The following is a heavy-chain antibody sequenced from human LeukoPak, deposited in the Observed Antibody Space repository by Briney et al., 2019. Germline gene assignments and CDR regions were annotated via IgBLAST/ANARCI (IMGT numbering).Heavy chain of an antibody. Sequence: SVKVSFKASGGTFSSYAISWVRQAPGQGLEWMGGIIPIFGTANYAQKFQGRVTITADESTSTAYMELSSLRSEDTAVYYYARSLGIKTPFDYWGQGTLVTVSS. CDR2: IIPIFGTA. J-gene: IGHJ4*02. CDR1: GGTFSSYA. D-gene: IGHD7-27*01. CDR3: ARSLGIKTPFDY. V-gene: IGHV1-69*13.